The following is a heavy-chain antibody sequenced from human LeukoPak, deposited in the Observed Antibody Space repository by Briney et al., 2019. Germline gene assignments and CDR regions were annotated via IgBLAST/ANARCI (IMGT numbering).Heavy chain of an antibody. CDR3: ARDLALPPNLNDYKSADAFDI. J-gene: IGHJ3*02. D-gene: IGHD4-11*01. CDR2: ISAYNGNT. CDR1: GYTFTSDG. V-gene: IGHV1-18*01. Sequence: VASVKVSCKASGYTFTSDGISWVRQAPGQGLEWVGWISAYNGNTNYAQKLQGRGTMTTDTSTSTAYMELRSVRSDDTAVYYCARDLALPPNLNDYKSADAFDIWGQGTMVTVSS.